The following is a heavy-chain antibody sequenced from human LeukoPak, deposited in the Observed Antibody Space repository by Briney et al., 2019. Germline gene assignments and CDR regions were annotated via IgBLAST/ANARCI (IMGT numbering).Heavy chain of an antibody. CDR3: ARRYYYDSSDYPLYDY. CDR2: IDWDDDK. J-gene: IGHJ4*02. V-gene: IGHV2-70*11. D-gene: IGHD3-22*01. Sequence: SGPAPVKATQTVTLTCTFSGFSLSTNAMCVSWIRQPPGKALEWLARIDWDDDKYYSTSLKTRLTISKDTSKNQVVLTMTNMDPVDTATYYCARRYYYDSSDYPLYDYWGQGTLVTVSS. CDR1: GFSLSTNAMC.